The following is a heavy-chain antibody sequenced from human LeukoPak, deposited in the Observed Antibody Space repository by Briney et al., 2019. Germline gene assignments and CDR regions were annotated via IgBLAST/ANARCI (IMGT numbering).Heavy chain of an antibody. CDR2: IKQDGSEK. D-gene: IGHD2-2*01. CDR1: GFTFSSYW. CDR3: ARVDLDCSSTSCYENGFDY. V-gene: IGHV3-7*01. J-gene: IGHJ4*02. Sequence: PGGTLRLSCAASGFTFSSYWMSWVRQAPGKGLDWVANIKQDGSEKYYVDSVKGRFTISRDNAKNSLYLQMNSLRAEDTAVYYCARVDLDCSSTSCYENGFDYWGQGTLVTVSS.